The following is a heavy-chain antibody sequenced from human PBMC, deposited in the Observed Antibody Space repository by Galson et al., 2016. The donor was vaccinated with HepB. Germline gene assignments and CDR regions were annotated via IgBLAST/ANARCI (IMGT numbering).Heavy chain of an antibody. CDR2: INDNGHNT. D-gene: IGHD2-15*01. CDR3: AKEFGGEAFFEY. J-gene: IGHJ4*02. V-gene: IGHV3-23*01. Sequence: SWVRPAPGKGLEWVSTINDNGHNTHYADSVNGRFTISRDNYRNTLYLQMNSLRAEDTAVYYCAKEFGGEAFFEYCGQGTLVTVSS.